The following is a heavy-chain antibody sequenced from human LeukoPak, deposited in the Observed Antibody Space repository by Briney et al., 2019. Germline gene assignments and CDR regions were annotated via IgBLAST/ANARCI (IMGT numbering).Heavy chain of an antibody. CDR3: ARDGRIVGAYDAFDI. J-gene: IGHJ3*02. D-gene: IGHD1-26*01. CDR1: GGSISSYY. Sequence: PSETLSLTCTVSGGSISSYYWSWIRQPPGKGLEWIGYIYYSGSTNYNTSLKSRVTISVDTSKNQFSLKLSSVTAADTAVYYCARDGRIVGAYDAFDIWGQGTMVTVSS. CDR2: IYYSGST. V-gene: IGHV4-59*01.